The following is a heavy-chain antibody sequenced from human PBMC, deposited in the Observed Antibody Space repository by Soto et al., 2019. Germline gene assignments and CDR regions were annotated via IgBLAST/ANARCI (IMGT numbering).Heavy chain of an antibody. V-gene: IGHV3-11*06. CDR2: ISSSSSYT. CDR3: ARDYGSNRPFGVPDY. CDR1: GFTFSDYY. Sequence: SLSLSCAASGFTFSDYYMSWIRQAPGKGLEWVSYISSSSSYTNYADSVKGRFTISRDNAKNSLYLQMNSLRAEDTAVYYCARDYGSNRPFGVPDYWGQGTLVTVSS. J-gene: IGHJ4*02. D-gene: IGHD2-8*01.